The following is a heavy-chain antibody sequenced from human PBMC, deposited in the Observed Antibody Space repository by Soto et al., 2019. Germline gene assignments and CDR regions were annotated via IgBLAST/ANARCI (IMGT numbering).Heavy chain of an antibody. J-gene: IGHJ6*02. CDR3: ARDHLRGDYWEAYYYYGMDV. CDR1: GYTFTSYG. CDR2: ISAYNGNT. V-gene: IGHV1-18*01. Sequence: QVQLVQSGAEVKKPGASVKVSCKASGYTFTSYGISWVRQAPGQGLEWMGWISAYNGNTNYAQKLQGRVTMTTDTSTSTAYMELRSLRSEDTAVYYCARDHLRGDYWEAYYYYGMDVWGQGTTVTVSS. D-gene: IGHD4-17*01.